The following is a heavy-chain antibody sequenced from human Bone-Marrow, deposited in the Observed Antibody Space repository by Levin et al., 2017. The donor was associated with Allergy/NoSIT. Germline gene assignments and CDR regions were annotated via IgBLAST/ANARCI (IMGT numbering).Heavy chain of an antibody. CDR3: ARNRWASATLGFDY. J-gene: IGHJ4*02. Sequence: ESGPTLVKPTQTLTLTCSFSGFSLRTSGVGVGWFRQPPGKALEWLAVIYWDDDKRYSPSLKSRVTITKDTSKNQVVLTMTNMDPVDTATYYCARNRWASATLGFDYWGQGTLVTVSS. CDR2: IYWDDDK. D-gene: IGHD2-15*01. CDR1: GFSLRTSGVG. V-gene: IGHV2-5*02.